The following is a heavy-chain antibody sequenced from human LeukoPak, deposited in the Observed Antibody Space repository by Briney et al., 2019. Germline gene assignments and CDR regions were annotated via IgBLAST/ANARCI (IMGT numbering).Heavy chain of an antibody. J-gene: IGHJ4*02. D-gene: IGHD2/OR15-2a*01. CDR2: INTYNGNA. V-gene: IGHV1-18*01. CDR3: ARDCNSGNCYSDS. Sequence: ASVKVSCKASGYTFTTYGISWVRQAPGQGLEWQGWINTYNGNANSAQKFQDRVTMTRDTSTSTAYMDLRRLRSDDTAVYYCARDCNSGNCYSDSWGQGTLVTVSS. CDR1: GYTFTTYG.